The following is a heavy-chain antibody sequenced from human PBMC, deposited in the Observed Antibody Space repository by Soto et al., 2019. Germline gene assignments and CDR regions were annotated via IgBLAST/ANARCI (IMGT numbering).Heavy chain of an antibody. CDR1: GGSFSGYY. D-gene: IGHD3-10*01. V-gene: IGHV4-34*01. Sequence: PSETLSLTCAVYGGSFSGYYWSWIRQPPGKGLEWIGEINHSGSTNYNPSLKSRVTISVDTSKSQFSLKLSSVTAADTAVYYCAREGGSGSYARSYYYYYMDVWGKGTTVTVSS. J-gene: IGHJ6*03. CDR2: INHSGST. CDR3: AREGGSGSYARSYYYYYMDV.